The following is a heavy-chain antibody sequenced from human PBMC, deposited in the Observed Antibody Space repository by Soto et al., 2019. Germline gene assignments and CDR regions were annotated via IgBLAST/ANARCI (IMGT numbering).Heavy chain of an antibody. J-gene: IGHJ4*02. CDR3: AKTGLDYYDSSGYWFLPYYFDY. V-gene: IGHV3-30*18. D-gene: IGHD3-22*01. CDR2: ISYDGSNK. CDR1: GFTFSSYG. Sequence: GGSLRLSCAASGFTFSSYGMHWVRQAPGKGLEWVAVISYDGSNKYYADSVKGRFTISRDNSKNTLYLQMNSLRAEDTAVYYCAKTGLDYYDSSGYWFLPYYFDYWGQGTLVTVSS.